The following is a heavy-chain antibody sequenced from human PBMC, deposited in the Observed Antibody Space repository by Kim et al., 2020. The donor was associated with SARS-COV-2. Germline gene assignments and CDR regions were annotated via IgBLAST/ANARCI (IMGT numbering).Heavy chain of an antibody. Sequence: VKGRVTISRDNAKGALYLQLNSRRAEDTAVYYCARENSGKSRSGYYYGMDVWGQGTTVTVSS. J-gene: IGHJ6*02. V-gene: IGHV3-48*03. D-gene: IGHD3-10*01. CDR3: ARENSGKSRSGYYYGMDV.